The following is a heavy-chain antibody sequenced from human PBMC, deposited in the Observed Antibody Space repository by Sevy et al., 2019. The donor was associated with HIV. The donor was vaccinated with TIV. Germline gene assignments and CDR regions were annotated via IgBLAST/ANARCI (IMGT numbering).Heavy chain of an antibody. J-gene: IGHJ4*02. Sequence: GGSPRLSSTTSGFLFGDYAMSWVRQAPGKGLEWVGFIRRKAYGGTSQYAASVKNRFIISRDDSKSIAYLQMNSLKTEDTAVYYCARGGSMTILSPWDYWGQGTLVTVSS. D-gene: IGHD3-3*01. CDR2: IRRKAYGGTS. CDR3: ARGGSMTILSPWDY. CDR1: GFLFGDYA. V-gene: IGHV3-49*04.